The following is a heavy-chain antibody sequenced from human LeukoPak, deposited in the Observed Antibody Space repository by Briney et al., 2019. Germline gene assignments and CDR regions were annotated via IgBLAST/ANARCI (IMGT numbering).Heavy chain of an antibody. Sequence: AETLSLTCTVSGSSFSSSSYYWGWIRQPPGKGLEWIGSIYYSGSTYYNPSLKGRVTISVDTSKTQFPLKLSSVTAADTAVYYCARHSGGGSSWYDYWGQGTLVTVSS. J-gene: IGHJ4*02. CDR2: IYYSGST. CDR1: GSSFSSSSYY. V-gene: IGHV4-39*01. CDR3: ARHSGGGSSWYDY. D-gene: IGHD6-13*01.